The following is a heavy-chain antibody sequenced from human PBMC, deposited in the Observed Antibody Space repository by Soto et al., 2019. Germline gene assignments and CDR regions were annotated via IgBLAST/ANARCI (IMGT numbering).Heavy chain of an antibody. D-gene: IGHD6-19*01. CDR2: TPGSGGSA. CDR3: AKGGSSGWFYFDF. J-gene: IGHJ4*02. CDR1: GFTFGTYA. V-gene: IGHV3-23*01. Sequence: PGGSLRLSCAASGFTFGTYAMNWVRQAPGKGLEWVSSTPGSGGSAYYADSVRGRFTISRDNSKNTVYLQLDSLRPEDSAIYYCAKGGSSGWFYFDFWAREPRSPSP.